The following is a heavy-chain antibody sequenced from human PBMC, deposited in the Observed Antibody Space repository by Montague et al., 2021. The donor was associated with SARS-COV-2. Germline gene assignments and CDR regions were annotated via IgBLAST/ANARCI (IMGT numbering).Heavy chain of an antibody. CDR1: GFTFSASW. V-gene: IGHV3-7*05. CDR3: ATELPGYYDDSGYYSAFDH. CDR2: IKQDGSQK. D-gene: IGHD3-22*01. Sequence: SLRLSCAASGFTFSASWMTWVRQAPGKGLEWVANIKQDGSQKYYLESVKGRFTISRDNAQNSLHLQMNSLRLEDTAVYYCATELPGYYDDSGYYSAFDHWGQGTLVSVSS. J-gene: IGHJ4*02.